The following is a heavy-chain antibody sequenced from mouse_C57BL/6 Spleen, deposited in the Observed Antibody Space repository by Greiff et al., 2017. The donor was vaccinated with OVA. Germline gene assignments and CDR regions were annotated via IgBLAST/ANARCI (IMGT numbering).Heavy chain of an antibody. CDR2: IDPSDSYT. Sequence: QVQLQQPGAELVMPGASVKLSCKASGYTFTSYWMHWVKQRPGQGLEWIGEIDPSDSYTNYNQKFKGKSTLTVDKSSSTAYMQLSSLTSKDSAVYYCATNWDFDYWGQGTTLTVSS. V-gene: IGHV1-69*01. J-gene: IGHJ2*01. D-gene: IGHD4-1*02. CDR1: GYTFTSYW. CDR3: ATNWDFDY.